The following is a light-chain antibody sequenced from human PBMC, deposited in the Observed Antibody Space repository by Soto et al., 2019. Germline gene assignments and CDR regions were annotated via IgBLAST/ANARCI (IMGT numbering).Light chain of an antibody. CDR1: SSNIGGNT. V-gene: IGLV1-44*01. Sequence: QSVLTLPPSVSGTPGQRVTISCSGSSSNIGGNTVNWYQHLPGTAPKVLIYTDYQRPSGVPDRFSGSKSGTSASLAISGLRSEDEADYYCVTWDESMNSRVFGNGTKVTVL. J-gene: IGLJ1*01. CDR2: TDY. CDR3: VTWDESMNSRV.